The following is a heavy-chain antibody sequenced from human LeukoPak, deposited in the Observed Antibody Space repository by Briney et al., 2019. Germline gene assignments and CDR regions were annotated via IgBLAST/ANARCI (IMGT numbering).Heavy chain of an antibody. Sequence: SETLSLTCTVSGASISGYYWNWIRQPPGKGLEWIGYMYYSGSTNYNPSLKSRVSISGDTSKNQFSLNLTSVTAADTAVYYCARGFYRGASERSFDYWGQGTLVTVSS. J-gene: IGHJ4*02. D-gene: IGHD4-11*01. CDR2: MYYSGST. V-gene: IGHV4-59*12. CDR1: GASISGYY. CDR3: ARGFYRGASERSFDY.